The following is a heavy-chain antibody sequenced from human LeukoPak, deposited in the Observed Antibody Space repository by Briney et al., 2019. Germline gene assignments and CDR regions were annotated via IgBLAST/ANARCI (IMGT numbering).Heavy chain of an antibody. D-gene: IGHD4-11*01. CDR1: GGSISSGGYY. J-gene: IGHJ5*02. CDR2: IYHSGST. CDR3: ARDTVSMTTVTTGFDP. Sequence: SETLSLTCTVSGGSISSGGYYWSWIRQPPGKGLEWIGYIYHSGSTYYNPSLKSRVTIPVDRSKNQFSLKLSSVTAADTAVYYCARDTVSMTTVTTGFDPWGQGTLVTVSS. V-gene: IGHV4-30-2*01.